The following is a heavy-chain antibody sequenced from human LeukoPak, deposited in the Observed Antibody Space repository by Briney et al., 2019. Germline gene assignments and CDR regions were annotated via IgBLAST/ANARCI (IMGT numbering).Heavy chain of an antibody. Sequence: SLRLSCAASGFTFDDYAMHWVRQAPGKGLEWVSGISWNSGSIGYADSVKGRFTISRDNAKNSLYLQMNSLRAEDTALYYCAKDAGRGKYSCDHRGAFDYWGQGTLVTVSS. V-gene: IGHV3-9*01. CDR1: GFTFDDYA. D-gene: IGHD5-18*01. J-gene: IGHJ4*02. CDR2: ISWNSGSI. CDR3: AKDAGRGKYSCDHRGAFDY.